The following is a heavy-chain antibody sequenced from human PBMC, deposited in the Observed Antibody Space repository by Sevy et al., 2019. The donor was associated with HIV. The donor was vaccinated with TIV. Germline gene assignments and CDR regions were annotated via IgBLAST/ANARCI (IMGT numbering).Heavy chain of an antibody. CDR1: GFTVSSNY. CDR3: TRGPCSGDTCYSDY. Sequence: GGSLRLSCVASGFTVSSNYMSGVRQAPGKGLEWVSLIYSGGSTYYADSVKGRCNISRDNSKDTLYLQLTALRADDTAVYYCTRGPCSGDTCYSDYWGQGTLVTVSS. D-gene: IGHD2-15*01. V-gene: IGHV3-53*01. J-gene: IGHJ4*02. CDR2: IYSGGST.